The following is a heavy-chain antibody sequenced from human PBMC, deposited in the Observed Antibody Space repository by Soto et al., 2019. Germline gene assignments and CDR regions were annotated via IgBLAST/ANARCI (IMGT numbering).Heavy chain of an antibody. CDR1: GFTFSSSW. CDR3: ARGVHGDSDY. CDR2: ISPGGSMT. Sequence: EVHLVESGGDLVQPGGSLRLSCAASGFTFSSSWIHWVRQARGKGLVWVSRISPGGSMTTYADSVKGRFTISRDDAKNTVYLQMNSLGVEDTAVYYCARGVHGDSDYWGQGTLVTVSS. V-gene: IGHV3-74*03. J-gene: IGHJ4*02. D-gene: IGHD4-17*01.